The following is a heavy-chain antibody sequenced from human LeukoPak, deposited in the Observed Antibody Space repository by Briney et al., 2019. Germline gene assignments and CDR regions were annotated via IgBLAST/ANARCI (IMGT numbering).Heavy chain of an antibody. V-gene: IGHV4-38-2*02. D-gene: IGHD6-19*01. Sequence: SETLSLTCTVSGYSISSGYYWGWIRQPPGKGLEWIGSIYHSGSTYYNPSLKSRVTISVDTSKHQFSLKLSSVTAADTAVYYCGYPGGYSSGWDYWGQGTLVTVSS. CDR1: GYSISSGYY. CDR2: IYHSGST. CDR3: GYPGGYSSGWDY. J-gene: IGHJ4*02.